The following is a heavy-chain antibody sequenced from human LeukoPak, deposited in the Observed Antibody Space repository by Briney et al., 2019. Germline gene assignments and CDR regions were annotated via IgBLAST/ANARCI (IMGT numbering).Heavy chain of an antibody. D-gene: IGHD3-10*01. CDR1: GDIVSNNIGS. CDR2: TYYRSRCGN. CDR3: VRDSDDYYWALDF. V-gene: IGHV6-1*01. J-gene: IGHJ4*02. Sequence: SQTLSLTCAVSGDIVSNNIGSWNWVRQAPWRGLEWLGRTYYRSRCGNDYAISVQGRITINPDTSRNPFSLQLNSVTPEDTAVYYCVRDSDDYYWALDFWGQGTPVTVSS.